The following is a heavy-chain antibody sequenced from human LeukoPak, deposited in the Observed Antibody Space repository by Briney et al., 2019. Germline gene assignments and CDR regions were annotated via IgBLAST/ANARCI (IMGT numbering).Heavy chain of an antibody. Sequence: SETLSLTCTVCGGSISSYYWSWIRQPAGKGLEWIGRIYTSGSTNYNPSLKSRVTMSVDTSKNQFSLKLSSVTAADTAVYYCTCETGVGATLTIDYWGQGTLVTVSS. CDR2: IYTSGST. CDR1: GGSISSYY. CDR3: TCETGVGATLTIDY. V-gene: IGHV4-4*07. J-gene: IGHJ4*02. D-gene: IGHD1-26*01.